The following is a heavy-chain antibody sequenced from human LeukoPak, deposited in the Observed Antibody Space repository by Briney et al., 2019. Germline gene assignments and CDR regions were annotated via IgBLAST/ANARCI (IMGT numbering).Heavy chain of an antibody. D-gene: IGHD3-9*01. V-gene: IGHV4-61*02. J-gene: IGHJ4*02. CDR1: GGSISSGSYY. CDR2: IYTSGST. CDR3: ASRVDDILTGYPI. Sequence: SETLSLTCTISGGSISSGSYYWSWIQQPAGKGLEWIGRIYTSGSTNYNPSLKSRVTISVDTSKNQFSLKLSSVTAADTAVYYCASRVDDILTGYPIWGQGTLVTVSS.